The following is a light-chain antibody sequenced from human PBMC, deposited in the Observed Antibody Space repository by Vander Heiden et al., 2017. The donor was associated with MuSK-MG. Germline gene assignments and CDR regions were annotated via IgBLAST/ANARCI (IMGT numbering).Light chain of an antibody. Sequence: EIVLTQSPGTLSLSPGEGATLSCRASQSVARSYLAWYQQKPGQAPRLLIYDASSSATGIPDRFSGTESGTDFTLTISRLEPEDFAVYYCHQYATEPLTFGGGTKVEIK. V-gene: IGKV3-20*01. CDR3: HQYATEPLT. CDR1: QSVARSY. J-gene: IGKJ4*01. CDR2: DAS.